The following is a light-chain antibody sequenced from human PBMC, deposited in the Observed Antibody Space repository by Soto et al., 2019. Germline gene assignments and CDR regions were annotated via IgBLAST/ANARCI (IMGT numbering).Light chain of an antibody. Sequence: DIQMTQSPSSGSASVGDRVTITCRASQAISSWIAWYQQRPGKAPALLIYSTSTLQSGVPSRFSGSGSGTYFTLTISSLQPEDFATYYCQQTNSLPPTFGGGTKVEIK. J-gene: IGKJ4*01. CDR1: QAISSW. CDR3: QQTNSLPPT. V-gene: IGKV1D-12*01. CDR2: STS.